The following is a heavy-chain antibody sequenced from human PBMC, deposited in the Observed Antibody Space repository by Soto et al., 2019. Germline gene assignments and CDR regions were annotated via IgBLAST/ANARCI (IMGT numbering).Heavy chain of an antibody. Sequence: GGSLRLSCAASGFTFSSYAMHWVRQAPGKGLEYVSAISGNGGSTYYANSVKGRFTISRDNSKDTLYLQMGSLRAEDMAVYYCARTPLTGDRFGAFDIWGQGTMVTVPS. CDR3: ARTPLTGDRFGAFDI. CDR1: GFTFSSYA. D-gene: IGHD7-27*01. J-gene: IGHJ3*02. CDR2: ISGNGGST. V-gene: IGHV3-64*01.